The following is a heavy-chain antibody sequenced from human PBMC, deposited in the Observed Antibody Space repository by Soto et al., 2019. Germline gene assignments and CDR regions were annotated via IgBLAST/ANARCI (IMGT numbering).Heavy chain of an antibody. J-gene: IGHJ4*02. Sequence: QLQLHESGPGLVKPSETLSLTCTVSGGSISSSSYYWGWIRQPPGKGLEWIGNIYYSGSTFYNPSLKSRLTISVDTSKNQFSLKLSSVTAADTAVYYCMLGSGWKDFDYWGQGTLVTVSS. CDR2: IYYSGST. V-gene: IGHV4-39*01. CDR1: GGSISSSSYY. D-gene: IGHD3-22*01. CDR3: MLGSGWKDFDY.